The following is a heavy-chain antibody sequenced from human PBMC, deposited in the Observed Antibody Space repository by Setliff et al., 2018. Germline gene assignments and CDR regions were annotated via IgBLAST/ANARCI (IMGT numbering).Heavy chain of an antibody. J-gene: IGHJ5*01. D-gene: IGHD3-3*01. CDR1: GYRFSSHW. V-gene: IGHV5-51*01. CDR3: ARQAIFGGVLGDGEPARQRWAVALIIIPINECKPLQGLS. CDR2: IYPGDSDT. Sequence: GESLKISCKGSGYRFSSHWIGWVRQMPGKGLEWMGIIYPGDSDTRYSPSFQGQVTIPADKSISTAYLQWSSLKASDTAMYYCARQAIFGGVLGDGEPARQRWAVALIIIPINECKPLQGLSWG.